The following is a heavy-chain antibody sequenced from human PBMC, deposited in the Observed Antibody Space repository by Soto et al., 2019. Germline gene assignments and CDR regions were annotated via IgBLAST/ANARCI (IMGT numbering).Heavy chain of an antibody. D-gene: IGHD6-13*01. V-gene: IGHV3-30-3*01. CDR1: GFTFSSYA. J-gene: IGHJ6*02. CDR2: ISYDGSNK. Sequence: PGGSLRLSCAASGFTFSSYAMHWVRKAPGKGLEWVAVISYDGSNKYYADSVKGRFTISRDNSKNTLYLQMNSLRAEDTAVYYCARELAAAGTLGYYYYYGMDVWGQGTTVTVSS. CDR3: ARELAAAGTLGYYYYYGMDV.